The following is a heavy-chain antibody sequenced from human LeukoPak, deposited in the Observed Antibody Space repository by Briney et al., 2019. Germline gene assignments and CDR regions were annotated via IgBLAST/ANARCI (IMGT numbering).Heavy chain of an antibody. CDR1: GFTVSSYG. J-gene: IGHJ4*02. V-gene: IGHV3-33*01. CDR3: VREGAYCSGASCYFDY. Sequence: GGSLRLSCAASGFTVSSYGMHWVRQAPGKGLEWVAVIWYDGSNKYYADSVKGRFTISRDNAKNSLYLQMSSLRAEDTAVYYCVREGAYCSGASCYFDYWGQGTLVTVS. CDR2: IWYDGSNK. D-gene: IGHD2-15*01.